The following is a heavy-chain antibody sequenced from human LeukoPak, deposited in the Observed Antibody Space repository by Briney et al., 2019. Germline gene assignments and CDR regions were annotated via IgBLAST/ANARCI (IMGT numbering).Heavy chain of an antibody. V-gene: IGHV3-7*03. CDR3: AKGHSLTTVTTQIDY. D-gene: IGHD4-17*01. Sequence: GGSLRLSCVASGFPFSSYWMTWVRQAPGKGLEWVANIKQDGSKKSYVDSVKGRFTISRDNAKNSLYLQMNSLRAEDTALYYCAKGHSLTTVTTQIDYWGQGTLVTVSS. CDR2: IKQDGSKK. CDR1: GFPFSSYW. J-gene: IGHJ4*02.